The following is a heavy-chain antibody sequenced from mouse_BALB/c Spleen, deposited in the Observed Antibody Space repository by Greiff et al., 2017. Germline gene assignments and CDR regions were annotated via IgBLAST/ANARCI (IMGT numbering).Heavy chain of an antibody. D-gene: IGHD2-1*01. V-gene: IGHV5-12-1*01. CDR3: ARGDIYGNYGGFAY. J-gene: IGHJ3*01. CDR2: ISSGGGST. Sequence: EVQGVESGGGLVKPGGSLKLSCAASGFAFSSYDMSWVRQTPEKRLEWVAYISSGGGSTYYPDTVKGRFTISRDNAKNTLYLQMSSLKSEDTAMYYCARGDIYGNYGGFAYWGQGTLVTVSA. CDR1: GFAFSSYD.